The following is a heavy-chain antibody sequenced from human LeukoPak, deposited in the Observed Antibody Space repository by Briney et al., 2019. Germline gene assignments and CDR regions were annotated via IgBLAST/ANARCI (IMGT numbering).Heavy chain of an antibody. CDR2: INHSGST. CDR1: GGSFSGYY. J-gene: IGHJ4*02. Sequence: PWETLSLTCAVYGGSFSGYYWSWIRQPPGKGLEWIGEINHSGSTNYNPSLKSRVTISVDTSKNQFSLKLSSVTAADTAVYYCAGGIAVAGPSYFDYWGQGTLVTVSS. CDR3: AGGIAVAGPSYFDY. V-gene: IGHV4-34*01. D-gene: IGHD6-19*01.